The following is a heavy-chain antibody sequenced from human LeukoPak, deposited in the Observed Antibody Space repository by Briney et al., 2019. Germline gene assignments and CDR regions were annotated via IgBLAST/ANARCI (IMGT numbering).Heavy chain of an antibody. CDR3: ARDSEHYYGLGNYYKYYYYMDV. CDR2: ITPMFGIP. J-gene: IGHJ6*03. Sequence: SVKVCCEASGYTFTGYYMHWVRQAPGQGLDWMGGITPMFGIPNYAQKFQGRLTITAEESTSTAYMELSSLRFEDAAVYYCARDSEHYYGLGNYYKYYYYMDVWGKGTTVTISS. V-gene: IGHV1-69*13. CDR1: GYTFTGYY. D-gene: IGHD3-10*01.